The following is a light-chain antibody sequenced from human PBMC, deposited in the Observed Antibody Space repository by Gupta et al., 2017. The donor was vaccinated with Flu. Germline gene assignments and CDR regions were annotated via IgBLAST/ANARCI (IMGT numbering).Light chain of an antibody. CDR3: MHHTEWPPYT. CDR2: LVS. CDR1: QSLVHPDGHTY. V-gene: IGKV2-30*02. Sequence: DVVMTQSPLSLPVTLGQPASISCRSSQSLVHPDGHTYLNWYQQRPGQSPRRLIYLVSNRDSGVPDRFSGSGSGTDFTLKISRVEADDVGGYYCMHHTEWPPYTFGQGTKLEIK. J-gene: IGKJ2*01.